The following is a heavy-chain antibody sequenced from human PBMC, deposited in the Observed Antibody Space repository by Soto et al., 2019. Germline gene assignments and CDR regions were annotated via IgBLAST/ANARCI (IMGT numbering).Heavy chain of an antibody. Sequence: ESGGGLVQPGGPLRLSCPASGFTFSDPWLTWVRQAPGKGLEWVARIKPDESEKKYADSVKGRFSISRDNAKNSMYLQMDSLRGEDTAVYYCVRGGSNYASWGQGTLVTVSS. D-gene: IGHD4-4*01. CDR1: GFTFSDPW. J-gene: IGHJ5*02. CDR3: VRGGSNYAS. CDR2: IKPDESEK. V-gene: IGHV3-7*01.